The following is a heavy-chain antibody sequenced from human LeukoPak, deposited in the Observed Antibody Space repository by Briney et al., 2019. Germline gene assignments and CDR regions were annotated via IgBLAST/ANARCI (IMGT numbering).Heavy chain of an antibody. D-gene: IGHD3-10*01. CDR1: GGSISSYY. CDR2: IYYSGST. V-gene: IGHV4-59*01. Sequence: SETLSLTCTVSGGSISSYYWSWNRQPPGKGLEWIGYIYYSGSTNYNPSLKSRVTISVDTSKNQFSLKLSSVTAADTAVYYCARGLWFGELFPALDYWGQGTLVTVSS. J-gene: IGHJ4*02. CDR3: ARGLWFGELFPALDY.